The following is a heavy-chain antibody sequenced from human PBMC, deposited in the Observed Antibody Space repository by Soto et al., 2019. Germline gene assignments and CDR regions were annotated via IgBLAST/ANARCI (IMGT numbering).Heavy chain of an antibody. Sequence: SETLSLTCTVSGGSISSSSYYWGWIRQPPGKGLEWIGSIYYSGSTYYNPSLKSRVTISVDTSKNQFSLKLSSVTAAGTAVYYCARGSAATKSSGQGTLVTVSS. CDR3: ARGSAATKS. V-gene: IGHV4-39*01. D-gene: IGHD1-26*01. CDR1: GGSISSSSYY. CDR2: IYYSGST. J-gene: IGHJ5*02.